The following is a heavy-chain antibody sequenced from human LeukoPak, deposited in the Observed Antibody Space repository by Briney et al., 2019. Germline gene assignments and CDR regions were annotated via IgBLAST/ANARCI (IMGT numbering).Heavy chain of an antibody. J-gene: IGHJ3*02. V-gene: IGHV4-61*01. CDR3: ASPSQWHDALDI. D-gene: IGHD6-19*01. Sequence: SETLSLTCTVSGYSISSGYYWSWIRQPPGKGLEWIGYIYYSGSTNYNPSLKSRVTTSVDTSKNQFSLKLSSVTAADTAVYYCASPSQWHDALDIWGQGTMVTVSS. CDR2: IYYSGST. CDR1: GYSISSGYY.